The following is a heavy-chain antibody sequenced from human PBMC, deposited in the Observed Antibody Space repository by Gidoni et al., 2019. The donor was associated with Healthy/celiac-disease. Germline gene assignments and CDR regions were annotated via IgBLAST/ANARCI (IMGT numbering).Heavy chain of an antibody. D-gene: IGHD6-19*01. Sequence: QVQLQQWGAGLLKPSDTLSLTCAVYGGSFSGYYWSWIRQPPGKGLEWLGEINHSGSTNYNPSLKSRVTISVDTSKNQFSLKLSSVTAADTAVYYCARKPIVYSSGWYFDYWGQGTLVTVSS. V-gene: IGHV4-34*01. CDR3: ARKPIVYSSGWYFDY. CDR2: INHSGST. CDR1: GGSFSGYY. J-gene: IGHJ4*02.